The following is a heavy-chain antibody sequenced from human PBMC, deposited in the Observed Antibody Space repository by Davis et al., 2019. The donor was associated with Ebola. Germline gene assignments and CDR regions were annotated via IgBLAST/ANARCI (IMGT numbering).Heavy chain of an antibody. J-gene: IGHJ5*02. CDR3: ARGITMIVVNNWFDP. D-gene: IGHD3-22*01. CDR2: MNPNSGNT. V-gene: IGHV1-8*01. CDR1: GYTFTSYD. Sequence: AASVKVSCKASGYTFTSYDINWVRQATGQGLEWMGWMNPNSGNTGYAQKFQGRVTMTRNTSISTAYMELRSLRSDDTAVYYCARGITMIVVNNWFDPWGQGTLVTVSS.